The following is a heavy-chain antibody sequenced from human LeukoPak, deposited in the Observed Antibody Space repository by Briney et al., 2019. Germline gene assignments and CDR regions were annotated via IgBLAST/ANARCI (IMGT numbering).Heavy chain of an antibody. CDR1: GFTFSSYS. J-gene: IGHJ4*02. V-gene: IGHV3-21*01. CDR2: ISSSSSYI. Sequence: PGGSLRLSCAASGFTFSSYSMNWVRQAPGKGLEWVSSISSSSSYIYYADSVKGRFTISRDNAKNSLYLQMNSLRAEDMAVYYCTGQQLVESYFDYWGQGTLVTVSS. D-gene: IGHD6-13*01. CDR3: TGQQLVESYFDY.